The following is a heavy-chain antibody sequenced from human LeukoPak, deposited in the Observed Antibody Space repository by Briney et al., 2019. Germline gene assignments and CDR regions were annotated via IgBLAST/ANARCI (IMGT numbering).Heavy chain of an antibody. Sequence: GGSLRLSCAASGFTFSSCAMSWVRQAPGKGLEWVSAMSESGDATYYADSVRGRFTISRDNSKNTLYMQMNRLRVDDTAIYYCAKDRDYWGQGTLVTVSS. CDR3: AKDRDY. CDR1: GFTFSSCA. J-gene: IGHJ4*02. CDR2: MSESGDAT. V-gene: IGHV3-23*01.